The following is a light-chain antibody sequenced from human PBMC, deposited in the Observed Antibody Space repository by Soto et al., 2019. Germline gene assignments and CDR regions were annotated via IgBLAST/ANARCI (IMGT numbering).Light chain of an antibody. J-gene: IGKJ1*01. V-gene: IGKV3D-20*01. Sequence: LTQFPGTLSLSPGETATLSCGASQRVSNNFLGWYQQKPGLPPRLLIYDATSRANGIPERFSGRGSGTHFTLTISRLEPEDFAVYYCQQYGSTPWTFGRGTKVEMK. CDR1: QRVSNNF. CDR2: DAT. CDR3: QQYGSTPWT.